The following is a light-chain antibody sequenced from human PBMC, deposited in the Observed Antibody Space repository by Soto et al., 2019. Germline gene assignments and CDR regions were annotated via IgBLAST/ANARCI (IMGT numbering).Light chain of an antibody. CDR3: SSYSSSSTVV. V-gene: IGLV2-14*01. CDR2: EVS. CDR1: SSDLGGYNY. Sequence: QSVLTQPASVSGSPGQSITISCTGTSSDLGGYNYVSWYQHHPGKAPKLMVYEVSNRPSGVSNRFSGSKSGNTASLTISGLQAEDEADYYCSSYSSSSTVVFGGGTKLTVL. J-gene: IGLJ2*01.